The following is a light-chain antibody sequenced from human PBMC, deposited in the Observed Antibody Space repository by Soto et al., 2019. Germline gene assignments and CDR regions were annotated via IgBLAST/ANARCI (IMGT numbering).Light chain of an antibody. CDR2: DAS. Sequence: EIVLTKPPATLTVSPAERATLSCRASQGVSSYLAWYQQTPGQAPRLLIYDASNRATGIPARFSGSGPGTDFTLTISSLEPEDFAVYYCQQRSNWQLTFGGGTKVDNK. CDR3: QQRSNWQLT. CDR1: QGVSSY. V-gene: IGKV3D-11*01. J-gene: IGKJ4*01.